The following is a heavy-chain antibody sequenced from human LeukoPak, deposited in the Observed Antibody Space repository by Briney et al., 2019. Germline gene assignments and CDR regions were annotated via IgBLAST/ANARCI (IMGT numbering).Heavy chain of an antibody. CDR1: GYTFTSYA. V-gene: IGHV1-69*04. J-gene: IGHJ4*02. CDR3: AITRDHGDY. Sequence: SVKVSCKASGYTFTSYAISWVRQAPGQGLEWMGRIIPILGIANYAQKFQGRVTITADKSTSTAYMELSSLRSEDTPVYYCAITRDHGDYWGQGTLVTVSS. CDR2: IIPILGIA.